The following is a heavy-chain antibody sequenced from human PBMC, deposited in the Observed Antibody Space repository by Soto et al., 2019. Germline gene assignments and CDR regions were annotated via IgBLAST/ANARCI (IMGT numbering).Heavy chain of an antibody. V-gene: IGHV3-21*01. CDR1: GFTFSSYS. J-gene: IGHJ6*02. Sequence: PGGSLRLSCAASGFTFSSYSMNWVRQAPGKGLEWVSPISSSSSYIYYADSVKGRFTISRDNAKNSLYLQMDSLRAEDTAVYYCAVGGQYYGMDVWGQGTTVTVSS. CDR2: ISSSSSYI. CDR3: AVGGQYYGMDV.